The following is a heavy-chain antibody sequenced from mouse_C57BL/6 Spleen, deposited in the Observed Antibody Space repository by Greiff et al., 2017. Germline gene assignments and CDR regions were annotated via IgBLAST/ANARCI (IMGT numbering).Heavy chain of an antibody. V-gene: IGHV1-22*01. CDR3: ARGDDDHYYYAMDY. CDR1: GYTFTDYN. Sequence: VQLQQSGPELVKPGASVKLSCKASGYTFTDYNMHWVKQRHGKSLEWIGSINPYTGGTDYNQKFKGKATLTVNKSSSTDYMELRSLTSEDSAVYYCARGDDDHYYYAMDYWGQGTSVTVSS. D-gene: IGHD2-3*01. J-gene: IGHJ4*01. CDR2: INPYTGGT.